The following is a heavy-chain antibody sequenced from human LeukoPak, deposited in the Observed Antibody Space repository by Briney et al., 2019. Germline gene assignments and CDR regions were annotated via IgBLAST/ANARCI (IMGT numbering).Heavy chain of an antibody. J-gene: IGHJ5*02. CDR1: GGSISGYY. CDR3: ARFGRRHYLNWFDP. D-gene: IGHD3-10*01. CDR2: IYYSGST. Sequence: SQTLSLTCTVSGGSISGYYWSWIRQPPGKGLEWIGYIYYSGSTNYNPSLKSRVTISVDTSKNQFSLKLSSVTAADTAVYYCARFGRRHYLNWFDPWGQGTLVNVSS. V-gene: IGHV4-59*01.